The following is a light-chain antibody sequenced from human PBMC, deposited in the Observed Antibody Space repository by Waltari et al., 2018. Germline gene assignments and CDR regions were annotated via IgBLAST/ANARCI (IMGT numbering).Light chain of an antibody. J-gene: IGKJ2*01. CDR1: QSVSTN. V-gene: IGKV3-15*01. CDR2: GAS. Sequence: EIVMTQSPATLSVSPGERATLSCRASQSVSTNLAWYQQKPGQAPRLLMYGASTRATDIPARFSGSGSGTEFTLTISSLQPEDFAIYYRQQYNNWPPQAAFGQGTKLEIK. CDR3: QQYNNWPPQAA.